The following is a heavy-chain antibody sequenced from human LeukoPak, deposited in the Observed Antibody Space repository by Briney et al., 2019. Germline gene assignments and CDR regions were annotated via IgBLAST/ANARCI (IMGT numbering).Heavy chain of an antibody. Sequence: SETLSLTCTVSGGSISSSSYYWGWIRQPPGKGLEWIGSIYYSGSTYYNPSLKSRVTISVDTSKNQFSLKLSSVTAADTAVYYCARVAWIPIGGVIVTAFDYWGQGTRVTVAS. CDR1: GGSISSSSYY. D-gene: IGHD3-16*02. V-gene: IGHV4-39*01. CDR3: ARVAWIPIGGVIVTAFDY. J-gene: IGHJ4*02. CDR2: IYYSGST.